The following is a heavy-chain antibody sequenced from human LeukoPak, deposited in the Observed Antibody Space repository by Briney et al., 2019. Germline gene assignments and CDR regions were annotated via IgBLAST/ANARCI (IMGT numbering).Heavy chain of an antibody. Sequence: GGFLRLSCAASGFSFSTYGMHWVRQAPGKGLEWVALIAYDGSNKYYGDSVKGRFTISRDNSKNTLYLQMNSLRAEDTAVYYCAKEGGSGWYGDYWGQGTLVTVSS. CDR2: IAYDGSNK. CDR1: GFSFSTYG. D-gene: IGHD6-19*01. CDR3: AKEGGSGWYGDY. V-gene: IGHV3-30*18. J-gene: IGHJ4*02.